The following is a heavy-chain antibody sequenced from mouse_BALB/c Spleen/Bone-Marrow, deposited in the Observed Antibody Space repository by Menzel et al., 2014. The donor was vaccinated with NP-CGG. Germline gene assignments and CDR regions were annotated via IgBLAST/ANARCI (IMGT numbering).Heavy chain of an antibody. V-gene: IGHV1S16*01. D-gene: IGHD1-1*01. CDR3: SYMGYCGSSYALDY. CDR1: GYTFTSYW. CDR2: INPSTGGT. J-gene: IGHJ4*01. Sequence: VQLQESGAELVKPGASVKLSCKASGYTFTSYWMHWVKLGPGQGLEWIGEINPSTGGTNYNEKFKGKATLTVDKSSSTAYMHLSSVTSEDSAVYYCSYMGYCGSSYALDYWGQGTSVTVSS.